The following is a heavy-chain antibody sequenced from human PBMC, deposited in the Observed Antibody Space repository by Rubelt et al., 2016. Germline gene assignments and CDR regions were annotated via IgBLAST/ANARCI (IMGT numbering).Heavy chain of an antibody. Sequence: GWIRRPPGKGLDWIGYSHYSGSTKYNPSLKSRVSISVATSKNQFSLKLSSVTAAATAVYYCARARDDGSDYYYVYWGQGTLVTVSS. J-gene: IGHJ4*02. D-gene: IGHD3-22*01. CDR2: SHYSGST. CDR3: ARARDDGSDYYYVY. V-gene: IGHV4-59*01.